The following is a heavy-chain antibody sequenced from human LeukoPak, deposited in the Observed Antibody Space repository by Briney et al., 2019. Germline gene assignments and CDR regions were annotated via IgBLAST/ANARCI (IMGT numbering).Heavy chain of an antibody. D-gene: IGHD3-3*01. CDR3: ARDRITIFGVARYNWFDP. CDR2: IIPIFGTA. Sequence: ASVKASCKASGGTFSSYAISWVRQAPGQGLEWMGGIIPIFGTANYAQKFQGRVMITADESTSTAYMELSSLRSEDTAVYYCARDRITIFGVARYNWFDPWGQGTLVTVSS. CDR1: GGTFSSYA. V-gene: IGHV1-69*13. J-gene: IGHJ5*02.